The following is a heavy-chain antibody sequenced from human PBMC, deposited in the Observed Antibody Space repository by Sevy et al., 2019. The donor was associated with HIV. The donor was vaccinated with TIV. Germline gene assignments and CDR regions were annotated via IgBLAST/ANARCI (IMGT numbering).Heavy chain of an antibody. Sequence: SETLSLTCAVHDGSFSGYYWNWIRKLPGKGLEWIGEINESGITYYNPSLKSRVTISVDTSKNQFSLKLNSVTAVDSAVYFCARSPPVVVVPGAPSWFDPWGQGTLVTVSS. J-gene: IGHJ5*02. CDR1: DGSFSGYY. V-gene: IGHV4-34*01. CDR2: INESGIT. D-gene: IGHD2-2*01. CDR3: ARSPPVVVVPGAPSWFDP.